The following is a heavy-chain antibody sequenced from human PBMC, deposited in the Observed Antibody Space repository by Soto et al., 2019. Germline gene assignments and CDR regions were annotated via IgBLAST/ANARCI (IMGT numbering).Heavy chain of an antibody. D-gene: IGHD3-10*01. CDR1: GGSISSYY. Sequence: SETLSLTCTVSGGSISSYYWSWIRQPPGKGLEWIGYIYYSGSTNYNPSLKSRVTISVDTSKNQFSLKLNSVTAADTAVYYCARAVRGVIKDWGQGTLVTVSS. CDR2: IYYSGST. J-gene: IGHJ4*02. V-gene: IGHV4-59*01. CDR3: ARAVRGVIKD.